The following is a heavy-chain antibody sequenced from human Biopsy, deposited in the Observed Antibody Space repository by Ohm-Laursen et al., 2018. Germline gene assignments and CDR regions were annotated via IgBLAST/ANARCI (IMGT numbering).Heavy chain of an antibody. D-gene: IGHD6-13*01. J-gene: IGHJ5*02. CDR1: GGSIRNYY. Sequence: GTLSLTCTVSGGSIRNYYWGWIRQPAGKGLEWIGRIYSSGSTNYNPSLKSRVTMSVDTSKNQFSLILSSMTAADTAVYYCAREPRIAAVAYFDPWGQGTLVTVSS. V-gene: IGHV4-4*07. CDR2: IYSSGST. CDR3: AREPRIAAVAYFDP.